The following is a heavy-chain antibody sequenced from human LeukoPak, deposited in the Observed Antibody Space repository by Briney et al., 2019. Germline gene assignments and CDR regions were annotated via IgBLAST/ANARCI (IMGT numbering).Heavy chain of an antibody. J-gene: IGHJ3*02. V-gene: IGHV1-18*01. CDR1: GYTFTSYG. CDR2: ISAYNGNT. D-gene: IGHD3-22*01. Sequence: GASVKVSCKASGYTFTSYGISWVRQAPGQGLEWMGWISAYNGNTNYAQKLQGRVTMTTDTSTSTAYMELRSLRSDDTAVYYCARDYFDYYYDSSGYYLGRQLDAFDIWGQGTMVTVSS. CDR3: ARDYFDYYYDSSGYYLGRQLDAFDI.